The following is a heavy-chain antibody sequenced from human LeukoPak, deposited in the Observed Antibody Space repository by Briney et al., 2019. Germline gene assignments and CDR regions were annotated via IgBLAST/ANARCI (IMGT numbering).Heavy chain of an antibody. V-gene: IGHV4-59*11. CDR1: GGSISRHY. J-gene: IGHJ4*02. CDR3: ARGYEYSYGYYFVY. CDR2: IYYSGST. Sequence: SETLSLTRTVSGGSISRHYWRWTRQPPGKGRECIGYIYYSGSTNYNPSLKSRVTISVDTSKNQFSLKLSSVTAADTAVYYCARGYEYSYGYYFVYWGQGTLVTVSS. D-gene: IGHD5-18*01.